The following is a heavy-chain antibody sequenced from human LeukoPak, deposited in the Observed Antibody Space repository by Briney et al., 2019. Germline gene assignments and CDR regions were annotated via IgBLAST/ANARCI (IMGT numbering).Heavy chain of an antibody. CDR3: AKGRGAMVTTFDY. J-gene: IGHJ4*02. D-gene: IGHD4-17*01. V-gene: IGHV3-23*01. Sequence: GGSLRLSCAAYGFTSSNYVMSWVRQAPGKGLEWVTVISVSGGSTYYADSVKGRFTISRDNSKNTLYLQMNSLRAEDTAIYYCAKGRGAMVTTFDYWGQGTLVTVSS. CDR2: ISVSGGST. CDR1: GFTSSNYV.